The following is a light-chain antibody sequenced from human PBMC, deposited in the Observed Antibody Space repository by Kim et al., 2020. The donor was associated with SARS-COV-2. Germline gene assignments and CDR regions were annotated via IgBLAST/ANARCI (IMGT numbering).Light chain of an antibody. J-gene: IGLJ3*02. CDR1: NIGSKS. Sequence: APGKTARISCGGNNIGSKSVHWYQQKPGPAPVLVIYYDSDRPSGIPERFSGSNSGNTATLTISRVEAGDEADYYCQVWDSSSDHRVFGGGTKLTVL. CDR2: YDS. CDR3: QVWDSSSDHRV. V-gene: IGLV3-21*04.